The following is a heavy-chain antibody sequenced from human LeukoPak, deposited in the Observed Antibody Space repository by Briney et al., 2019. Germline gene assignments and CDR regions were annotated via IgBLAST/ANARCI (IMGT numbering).Heavy chain of an antibody. CDR1: GGSFSGYY. J-gene: IGHJ3*02. V-gene: IGHV4-34*01. CDR3: VRVPLYSSGKSDAFDI. Sequence: SETLSLTCAVYGGSFSGYYWSWIRQPPGKGLEWIGEINHSGSTNYNPSLKSRVTISVDTSKNQFSLKLSSVTAADTAVYYCVRVPLYSSGKSDAFDIWGQGTMVTVSS. CDR2: INHSGST. D-gene: IGHD6-19*01.